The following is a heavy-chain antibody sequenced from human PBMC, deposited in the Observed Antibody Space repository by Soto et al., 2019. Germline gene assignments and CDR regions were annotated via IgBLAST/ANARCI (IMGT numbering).Heavy chain of an antibody. Sequence: GGSLRLSCAASGFTFSSYGMHWVRQAPGKGLEWVAVIWYDGSNKYYADSVKGRFTISRDNSKNTLYLQMNSLRAEDTAVYYCARDINHLTTDDYGDYVHWGQGTLVTVSS. CDR3: ARDINHLTTDDYGDYVH. J-gene: IGHJ4*02. CDR1: GFTFSSYG. CDR2: IWYDGSNK. V-gene: IGHV3-33*01. D-gene: IGHD4-17*01.